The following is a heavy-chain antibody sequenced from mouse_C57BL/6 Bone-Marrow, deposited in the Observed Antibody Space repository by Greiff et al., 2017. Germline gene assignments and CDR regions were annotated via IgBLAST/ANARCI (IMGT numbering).Heavy chain of an antibody. CDR3: ARPYYSNYWYFDV. V-gene: IGHV1-55*01. D-gene: IGHD2-5*01. J-gene: IGHJ1*03. CDR2: IYPGSGST. CDR1: GYTFTSYW. Sequence: QVQLQQSGAELVEPGASVKMSCKASGYTFTSYWITWVKQRPGQGLEWIGDIYPGSGSTNYNEKFKSKATLTVDTSSSTAYMPLRSLTSEDSAVYYCARPYYSNYWYFDVWGTGTTVTVSS.